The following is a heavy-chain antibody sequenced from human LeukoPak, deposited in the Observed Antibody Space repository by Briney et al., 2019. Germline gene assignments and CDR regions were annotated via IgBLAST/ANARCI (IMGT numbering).Heavy chain of an antibody. CDR2: FGGSGGTI. Sequence: GGSLRLSCAASGFTFSTYAMSWVRQAPGKGLEWVLHFGGSGGTIYYADSVRGRFTISRDNSKNTLYLQMNSLRAEDTAVYYCAKSDCGGDCHLLDYWGQGTLVTVSS. CDR1: GFTFSTYA. D-gene: IGHD2-21*02. V-gene: IGHV3-23*01. CDR3: AKSDCGGDCHLLDY. J-gene: IGHJ4*02.